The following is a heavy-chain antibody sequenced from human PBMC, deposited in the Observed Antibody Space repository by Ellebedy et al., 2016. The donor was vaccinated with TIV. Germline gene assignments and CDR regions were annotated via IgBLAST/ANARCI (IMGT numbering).Heavy chain of an antibody. J-gene: IGHJ6*02. D-gene: IGHD1-26*01. CDR2: ISGDGGST. Sequence: GESLKISCAASGFTFDDYAMHWVRQAPGKGLEWVSLISGDGGSTYYADSVKGRFAISRDNSKNTLYLQMNSLRAEDTAVYYCARDNPVWWLQIYYYYGMDVWGQGTTVTVSS. V-gene: IGHV3-43*02. CDR3: ARDNPVWWLQIYYYYGMDV. CDR1: GFTFDDYA.